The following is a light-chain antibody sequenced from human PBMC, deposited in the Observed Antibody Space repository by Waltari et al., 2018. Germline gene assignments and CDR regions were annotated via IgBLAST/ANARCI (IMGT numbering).Light chain of an antibody. CDR1: QSIQNW. Sequence: DNQMTQSPYSLYASVGDTVNITCRASQSIQNWLAWYQQKPGKAPSLLIFLASSLENGVPSRFRGSGSGTEFYLTITSLRPEDFATYYCQHYASTPFSFGQGTRVEI. J-gene: IGKJ2*03. CDR3: QHYASTPFS. CDR2: LAS. V-gene: IGKV1-5*01.